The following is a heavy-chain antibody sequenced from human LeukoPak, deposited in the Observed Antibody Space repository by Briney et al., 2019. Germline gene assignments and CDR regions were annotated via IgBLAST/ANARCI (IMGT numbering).Heavy chain of an antibody. D-gene: IGHD5-12*01. V-gene: IGHV3-23*01. CDR1: GFTFRSYA. CDR2: ISGSGGST. J-gene: IGHJ4*02. CDR3: VTVPRSGYYYFDY. Sequence: GGSLRLSCAASGFTFRSYAMTWVRQAPGKGLEWVSFISGSGGSTYYADSVKGRFTISKDKSRNTLFLQMNSLRAEDTAVYYCVTVPRSGYYYFDYWGQGTLVTVSS.